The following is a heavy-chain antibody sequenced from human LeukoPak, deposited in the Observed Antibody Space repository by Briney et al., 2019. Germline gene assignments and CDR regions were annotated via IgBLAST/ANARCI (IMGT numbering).Heavy chain of an antibody. J-gene: IGHJ3*02. D-gene: IGHD2-2*01. CDR1: GGTFSSYA. V-gene: IGHV1-69*05. CDR2: IIPIFGTA. CDR3: ARAVHIVVVPAAIARDAFDI. Sequence: GSSVKVSCKASGGTFSSYAISWVRQAPGQGLEWMGGIIPIFGTANYAQKFQGRVTITTDESTSTAYMELSSLRSEDTAVYYCARAVHIVVVPAAIARDAFDIWGQGTMVTVSS.